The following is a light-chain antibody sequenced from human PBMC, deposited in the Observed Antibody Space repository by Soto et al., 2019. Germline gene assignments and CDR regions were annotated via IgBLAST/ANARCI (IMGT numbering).Light chain of an antibody. V-gene: IGLV2-23*02. CDR3: CPYSTNNNYA. CDR2: EVT. J-gene: IGLJ1*01. Sequence: QSALTQPASVSGSPGQSIAISCTGTSADVGSYNLVSWYQQHPGKAPKLVIYEVTTRPSGVSNRFSGSKSGNTASLTISGLQAEDEADYYCCPYSTNNNYAFGTGTKVTV. CDR1: SADVGSYNL.